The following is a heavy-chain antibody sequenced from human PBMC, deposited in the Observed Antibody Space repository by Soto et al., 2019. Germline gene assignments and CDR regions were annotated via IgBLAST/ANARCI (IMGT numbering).Heavy chain of an antibody. CDR2: INEDGSEN. CDR1: GFTFSNYW. J-gene: IGHJ4*02. Sequence: GGSLRLSCAASGFTFSNYWMNWVRQAPGKGLEWVANINEDGSENYFVDSAKGRFTISRDNAKNTLYLQMNSLRAEDTAVYYCAKEWVYDSSGWSFDYWGQGTLVTVSS. CDR3: AKEWVYDSSGWSFDY. V-gene: IGHV3-7*01. D-gene: IGHD3-22*01.